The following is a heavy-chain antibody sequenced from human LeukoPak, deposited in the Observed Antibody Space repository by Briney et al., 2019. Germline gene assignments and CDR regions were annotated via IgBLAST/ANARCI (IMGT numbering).Heavy chain of an antibody. V-gene: IGHV4-39*01. D-gene: IGHD3-10*01. CDR3: ARQGDMVRGVITGIDY. Sequence: SETLSLTCTVSGGSISSSSYYWGWIRQPPGKGLEWIGSIYYSGSTYYNPSLKSRVTISVDTSKNQFSLKLSSVTAADTAVYYCARQGDMVRGVITGIDYWGQGTLVTVSS. J-gene: IGHJ4*02. CDR2: IYYSGST. CDR1: GGSISSSSYY.